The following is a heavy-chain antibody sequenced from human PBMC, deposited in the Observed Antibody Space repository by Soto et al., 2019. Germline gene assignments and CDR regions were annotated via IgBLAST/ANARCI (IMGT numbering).Heavy chain of an antibody. CDR1: GGSISSYY. CDR3: ARGGGGRDGYNSFDY. Sequence: SETLSLACTVSGGSISSYYWIWIRQPPGKGLEWIGYIYYSGSTNYNPSLKSRVTISVDTSKNQFSLKLSSVTAADTAVYYCARGGGGRDGYNSFDYWGQGTLVTVSS. V-gene: IGHV4-59*01. CDR2: IYYSGST. J-gene: IGHJ4*02. D-gene: IGHD5-12*01.